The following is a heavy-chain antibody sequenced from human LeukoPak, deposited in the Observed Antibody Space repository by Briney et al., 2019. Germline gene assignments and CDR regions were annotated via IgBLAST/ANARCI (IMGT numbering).Heavy chain of an antibody. D-gene: IGHD5-12*01. CDR1: GFTFRSYW. Sequence: GGSLRLSCAASGFTFRSYWIHWVRQAPGKGLVWVGRIDNDGSDTIYADSVRGRFTVSRDNAKNTLYLQMNGLRAEDTAVYFCARGGFSHGFDVWGQGTVVTVSS. CDR2: IDNDGSDT. CDR3: ARGGFSHGFDV. J-gene: IGHJ3*01. V-gene: IGHV3-74*01.